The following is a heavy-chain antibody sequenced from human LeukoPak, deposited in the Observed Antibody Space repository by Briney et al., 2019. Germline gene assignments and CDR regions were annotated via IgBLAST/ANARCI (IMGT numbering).Heavy chain of an antibody. J-gene: IGHJ6*03. CDR2: ISSSGSTI. CDR3: ARSGYDLYYYYYMDV. CDR1: GFTFSSYE. V-gene: IGHV3-48*03. Sequence: GGSLRLSCAASGFTFSSYEMNWVRQAPGKGLEWVSYISSSGSTIYYADSVKGRFTISRDNAKNSLYLQMNSLRAEDTAVYYCARSGYDLYYYYYMDVWGKGTTVTVSS. D-gene: IGHD5-12*01.